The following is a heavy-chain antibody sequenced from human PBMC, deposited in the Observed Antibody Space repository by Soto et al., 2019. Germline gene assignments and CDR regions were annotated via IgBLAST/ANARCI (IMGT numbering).Heavy chain of an antibody. CDR1: GFTFSSYA. Sequence: GGSLRLSCAASGFTFSSYAMSWVRQAPGKGLEWVSAISGSGGSTYYADSVKGRFTISRDNSKNTLYLQMNSLRAEDTAVYYCAKVMTMVRGVILTNFDYWGQGTLVTVSS. CDR2: ISGSGGST. CDR3: AKVMTMVRGVILTNFDY. V-gene: IGHV3-23*01. J-gene: IGHJ4*02. D-gene: IGHD3-10*01.